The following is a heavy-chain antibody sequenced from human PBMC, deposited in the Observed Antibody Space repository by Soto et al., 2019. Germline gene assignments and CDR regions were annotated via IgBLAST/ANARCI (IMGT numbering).Heavy chain of an antibody. D-gene: IGHD7-27*01. J-gene: IGHJ4*02. Sequence: EVQLLESGGDLVQPGGSLRLSCAASGFTFSNYAMTWVRQAPGKGLEWVSTISGSGDSTYYADPVKGRFTISRDNSKNTLYLQMNSLRADDTAVYYCATGRQMGYWGQGTQVIVSS. CDR3: ATGRQMGY. CDR2: ISGSGDST. CDR1: GFTFSNYA. V-gene: IGHV3-23*01.